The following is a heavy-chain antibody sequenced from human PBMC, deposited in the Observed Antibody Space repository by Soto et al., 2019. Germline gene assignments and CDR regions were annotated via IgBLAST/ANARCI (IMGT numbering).Heavy chain of an antibody. J-gene: IGHJ4*02. CDR3: VRTNHFDY. D-gene: IGHD2-8*01. V-gene: IGHV4-59*08. CDR1: GGSISNYY. CDR2: IYYSGST. Sequence: SETLSLTCTVSGGSISNYYWSWIRQPPGKGLEWIGYIYYSGSTNYNPSLRSRVTISVDTSKNHFSLKLRSVTAADTAVYYCVRTNHFDYWGQGSLVPVSS.